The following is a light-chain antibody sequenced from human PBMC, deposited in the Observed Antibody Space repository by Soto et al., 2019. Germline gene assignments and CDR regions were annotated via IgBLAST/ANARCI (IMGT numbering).Light chain of an antibody. CDR2: GAS. Sequence: DIQMTQSPSSLSASVGDTVTITCRASQGINNFLAWFQQKPGKAPKSLIYGASSLQSGVPSKFSGSGSDTGFTLTISSLQPEDSATYFCQQYPSYPVTFGGGTKVEIK. J-gene: IGKJ4*01. V-gene: IGKV1-16*02. CDR1: QGINNF. CDR3: QQYPSYPVT.